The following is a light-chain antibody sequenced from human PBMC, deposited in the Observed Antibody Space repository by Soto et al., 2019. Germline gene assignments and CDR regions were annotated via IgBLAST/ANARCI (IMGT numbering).Light chain of an antibody. V-gene: IGKV1-39*01. CDR3: QQSYSTPWT. Sequence: DMQMTQSPSSRSASGGGRGTITCRASQSISSYLNWYQQKPGKAPKLLIYAASSLQSGVPSRFSGSGSGTDFTLTISSLQPEDFATYYCQQSYSTPWTFGQGTKVDIK. J-gene: IGKJ1*01. CDR2: AAS. CDR1: QSISSY.